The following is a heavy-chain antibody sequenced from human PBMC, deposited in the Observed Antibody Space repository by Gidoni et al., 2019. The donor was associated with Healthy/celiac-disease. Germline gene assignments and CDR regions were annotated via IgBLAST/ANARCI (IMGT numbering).Heavy chain of an antibody. CDR2: ISGSGDST. V-gene: IGHV3-23*01. CDR1: GFTFSSYA. J-gene: IGHJ6*03. CDR3: AKAPPGLIAARPPNYYYYMDV. D-gene: IGHD6-6*01. Sequence: TASGFTFSSYAISWVRQAPGMGLEWVSAISGSGDSTYYADSVKGRFTISRDNSKNTLYLQMNSLSAEDTAVYYCAKAPPGLIAARPPNYYYYMDVWGKGTTVTVSS.